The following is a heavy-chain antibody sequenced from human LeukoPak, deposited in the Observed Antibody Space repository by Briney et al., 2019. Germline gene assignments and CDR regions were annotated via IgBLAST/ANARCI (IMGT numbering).Heavy chain of an antibody. CDR3: ARGIPYYYGSGIQNWFDP. Sequence: SETLSLTCTVSGGSISSYYWSWIRQPPGKGLGWIGYIYYSGSTNYNPSLKSRVTISVDTSKNQFSLKLSSVTAADTAVYYCARGIPYYYGSGIQNWFDPWGQGTLVTVSS. CDR1: GGSISSYY. J-gene: IGHJ5*02. D-gene: IGHD3-10*01. CDR2: IYYSGST. V-gene: IGHV4-59*01.